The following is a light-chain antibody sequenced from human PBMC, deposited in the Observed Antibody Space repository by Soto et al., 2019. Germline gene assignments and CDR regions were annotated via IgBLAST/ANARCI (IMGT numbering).Light chain of an antibody. CDR3: LQYDTSPLT. Sequence: EIVLTQSPAILSLSPGERANLSCRASQSISSNLAWYQQRPGQAPRLLMYGASSRGTGIPDRFSGGGSGTDFTLTISRLEPEDFAVYYCLQYDTSPLTFGGGSKVDI. CDR2: GAS. V-gene: IGKV3-20*01. J-gene: IGKJ4*01. CDR1: QSISSN.